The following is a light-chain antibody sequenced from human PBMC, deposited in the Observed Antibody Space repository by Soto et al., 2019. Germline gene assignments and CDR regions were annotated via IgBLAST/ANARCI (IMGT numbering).Light chain of an antibody. CDR1: SSDVGGYNY. Sequence: QSALTQPTSVSGSPGQSITISCTGTSSDVGGYNYVSWYQQHPGKVPKVMIFEVSNRPSGISHRFSGSKSGNTASLTISGLQAEDEADYYCGAYTSNSAHVFGTGTKLTVL. CDR2: EVS. V-gene: IGLV2-14*01. J-gene: IGLJ1*01. CDR3: GAYTSNSAHV.